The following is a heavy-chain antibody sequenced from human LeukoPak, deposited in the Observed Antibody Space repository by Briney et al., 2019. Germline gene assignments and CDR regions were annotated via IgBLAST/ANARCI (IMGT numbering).Heavy chain of an antibody. J-gene: IGHJ4*02. D-gene: IGHD3-10*01. CDR2: ISWNSGSI. CDR1: GFTFDDYA. CDR3: AKDMSPYGSGSYRLGY. V-gene: IGHV3-9*01. Sequence: GGSLRLSCAASGFTFDDYAMHWVRQAPGKGLEWVSGISWNSGSIGYADSVKGRFTISRDNAKNSLYLQMNSLRAEDTALYYCAKDMSPYGSGSYRLGYWGQGTLVTVSS.